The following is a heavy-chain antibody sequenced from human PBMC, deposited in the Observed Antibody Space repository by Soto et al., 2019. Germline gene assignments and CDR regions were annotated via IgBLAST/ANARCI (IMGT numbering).Heavy chain of an antibody. CDR3: AKAMIVTTTYYFDY. Sequence: PGGSLRLSCAASGFTFSSYGMHWVRQAPGRGLEWVAVISYDGSNRYYADSVKGRFTISRDNSKNTLYLQMNSLRAEDTAVYYCAKAMIVTTTYYFDYWGQGTLVTVSS. J-gene: IGHJ4*02. CDR1: GFTFSSYG. V-gene: IGHV3-30*18. CDR2: ISYDGSNR. D-gene: IGHD3-22*01.